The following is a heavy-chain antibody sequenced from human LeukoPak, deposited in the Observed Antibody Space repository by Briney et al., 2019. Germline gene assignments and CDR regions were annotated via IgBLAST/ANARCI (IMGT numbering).Heavy chain of an antibody. D-gene: IGHD6-13*01. Sequence: ASVKVSCKASGYTFNSYGITWVRQAPGQGLEWMAWISVYNGNRRYAQNFQGRVTLTTDKTTTTAYMELTSLRSDDTATYYCARADSVSSTWSSFDYWGHGTLVTVSS. CDR3: ARADSVSSTWSSFDY. CDR2: ISVYNGNR. J-gene: IGHJ4*01. CDR1: GYTFNSYG. V-gene: IGHV1-18*01.